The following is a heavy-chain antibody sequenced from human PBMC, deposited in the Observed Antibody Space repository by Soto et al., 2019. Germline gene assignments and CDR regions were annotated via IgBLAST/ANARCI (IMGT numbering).Heavy chain of an antibody. Sequence: SETLSLTCAVYGGSFSGYYWSWIPPPPGKGLEWIGEINHSGSTNYNPSLKSRVTISVDTSKNQFSLKLSSVTAADTAVYYCASGDSYGGVYYYYGMDVWGQGTTVTVSS. CDR3: ASGDSYGGVYYYYGMDV. V-gene: IGHV4-34*01. CDR2: INHSGST. J-gene: IGHJ6*02. CDR1: GGSFSGYY. D-gene: IGHD5-18*01.